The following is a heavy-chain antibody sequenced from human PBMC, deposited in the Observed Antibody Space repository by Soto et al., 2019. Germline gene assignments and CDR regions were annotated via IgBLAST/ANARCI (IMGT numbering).Heavy chain of an antibody. V-gene: IGHV3-15*01. J-gene: IGHJ4*02. CDR3: VEGWHDF. Sequence: EVQMVQSGGDLVKPGGSLRLSCVTSGFMFSSAWMSWVRQAPGKGLEWVARIKSKGDGGARDYAAPVKGRFTISRDDSKNTVYLQMNSLRAEDTAVYYCVEGWHDFWGQGTLVTVSS. CDR2: IKSKGDGGAR. CDR1: GFMFSSAW.